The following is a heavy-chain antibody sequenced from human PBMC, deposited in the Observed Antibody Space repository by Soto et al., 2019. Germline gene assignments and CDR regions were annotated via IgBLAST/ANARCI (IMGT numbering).Heavy chain of an antibody. CDR1: GGSISSGGDS. J-gene: IGHJ4*02. Sequence: SETLSLTCTVSGGSISSGGDSWSWIRQPPGKGLEWIGYIYHSGSTYYNPSLKSRVTISVDRSKNQFSLKLSSVTAADTAVYYCAAGGGLPRYYWGQGTRVTVSS. CDR3: AAGGGLPRYY. D-gene: IGHD5-12*01. V-gene: IGHV4-30-2*01. CDR2: IYHSGST.